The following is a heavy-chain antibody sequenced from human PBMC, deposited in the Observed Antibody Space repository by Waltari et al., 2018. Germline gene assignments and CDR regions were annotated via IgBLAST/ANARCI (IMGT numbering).Heavy chain of an antibody. Sequence: QVQLQQWGAELLKPSETLSLTCAVYGGSFSGYYWGWIRQPPGKGLEWIGEINHSGSTNYNPSLKSRVTISVDTSKNQFSLKLSSVTAADTAVYYCARVGGRSKGRCFDYWGQGTLVTVSS. D-gene: IGHD3-10*01. CDR2: INHSGST. CDR1: GGSFSGYY. J-gene: IGHJ4*02. V-gene: IGHV4-34*01. CDR3: ARVGGRSKGRCFDY.